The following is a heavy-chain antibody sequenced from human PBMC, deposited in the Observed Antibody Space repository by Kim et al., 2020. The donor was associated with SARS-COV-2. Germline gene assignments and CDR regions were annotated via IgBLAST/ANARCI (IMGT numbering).Heavy chain of an antibody. CDR2: INSDGSST. D-gene: IGHD3-22*01. CDR3: ARVTDDSSGYYYDRSGSLIGMIDY. J-gene: IGHJ4*02. CDR1: GFTFSSYW. Sequence: GGSLRLSCAASGFTFSSYWMHWVRQAPGKGLVWVSRINSDGSSTSYADSVKGRFTISRDNAKNTLYLQMNSLRAEDTAVYYCARVTDDSSGYYYDRSGSLIGMIDYWGQGTLVTVSS. V-gene: IGHV3-74*01.